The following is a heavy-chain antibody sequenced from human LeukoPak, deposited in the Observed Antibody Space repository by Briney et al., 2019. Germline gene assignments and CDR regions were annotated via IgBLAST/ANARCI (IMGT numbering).Heavy chain of an antibody. CDR1: GGIFSSYA. J-gene: IGHJ5*02. CDR3: AREGVVDGLNWFDP. D-gene: IGHD2-15*01. V-gene: IGHV1-69*05. Sequence: SVKVSCKASGGIFSSYAISWVRQAPGQGLEWMGRIIPIFGTANYAQKFQGRVTITTDESTSTAYMELSSLRSEDTAVYYCAREGVVDGLNWFDPWGQGTLVTVSS. CDR2: IIPIFGTA.